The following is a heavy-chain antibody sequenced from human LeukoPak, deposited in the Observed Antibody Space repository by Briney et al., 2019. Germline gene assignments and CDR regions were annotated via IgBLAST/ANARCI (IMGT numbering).Heavy chain of an antibody. CDR2: IMPMSGTP. J-gene: IGHJ4*02. D-gene: IGHD3-10*01. V-gene: IGHV1-69*13. CDR1: GGIFRSYA. CDR3: ASGHYYGSGNYRY. Sequence: ASVKVSCKASGGIFRSYAISWVRQAPGQGLEWMGGIMPMSGTPNYAQKFQVRLTITADESTSTAYMELSSLRSEDTAVYYCASGHYYGSGNYRYWGQGTLVTVSS.